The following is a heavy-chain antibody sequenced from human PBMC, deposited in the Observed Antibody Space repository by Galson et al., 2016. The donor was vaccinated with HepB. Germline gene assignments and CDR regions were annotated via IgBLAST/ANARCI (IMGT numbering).Heavy chain of an antibody. CDR1: GSGVSDGPIRGGPYY. Sequence: ETLSLTCSVSGSGVSDGPIRGGPYYWEWVRQPPEKGLEWIGSIDYRASTWYNPSLKSRLTMSLDTSNNQFSLKLISVTATDTAMYYCARHHHSGAHDYWGQGTLVTVSS. V-gene: IGHV4-39*01. D-gene: IGHD1-26*01. CDR2: IDYRAST. J-gene: IGHJ4*02. CDR3: ARHHHSGAHDY.